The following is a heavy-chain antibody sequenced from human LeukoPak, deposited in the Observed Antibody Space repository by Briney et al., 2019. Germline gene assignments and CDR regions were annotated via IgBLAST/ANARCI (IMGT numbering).Heavy chain of an antibody. V-gene: IGHV1-2*02. Sequence: ASVKVSCKASGYTFTGYYIHWVRQAPGQGLERMGWINPNSGGTNYAQNFQGTVTMTRDTSTSTAYMELSRLRSDDTAVYYCARRLGAGTTLGYWGQGILVTVPS. J-gene: IGHJ4*02. CDR2: INPNSGGT. D-gene: IGHD1-1*01. CDR3: ARRLGAGTTLGY. CDR1: GYTFTGYY.